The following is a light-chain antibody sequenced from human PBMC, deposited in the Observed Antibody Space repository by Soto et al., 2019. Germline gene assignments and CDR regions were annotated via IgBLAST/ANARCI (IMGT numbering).Light chain of an antibody. V-gene: IGKV3-15*01. J-gene: IGKJ2*01. CDR3: QQYNNLPPKT. CDR1: QSVSSN. CDR2: GAS. Sequence: EIVMTQSPATLSVSPGERATLSCRASQSVSSNLAWYQQKPGQAPRLLIYGASTRATDIPARFSGSGSGTAFTLTISSLQSEDFAVDYCQQYNNLPPKTFGQGTKLEIK.